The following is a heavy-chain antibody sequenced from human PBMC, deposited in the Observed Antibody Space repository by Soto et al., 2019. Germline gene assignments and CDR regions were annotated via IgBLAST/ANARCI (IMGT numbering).Heavy chain of an antibody. CDR3: ARLKGSMVRGVLVGYWFDP. Sequence: GESLKISCKGSGYSFTSYWIGWVRQMPGKGLEWMGIIYPGDSDTRYSPSFQGQVTISADKSISTAYLQWSSLKASDTAMYYCARLKGSMVRGVLVGYWFDPWGQGTLVTVSS. J-gene: IGHJ5*02. D-gene: IGHD3-10*01. CDR1: GYSFTSYW. CDR2: IYPGDSDT. V-gene: IGHV5-51*01.